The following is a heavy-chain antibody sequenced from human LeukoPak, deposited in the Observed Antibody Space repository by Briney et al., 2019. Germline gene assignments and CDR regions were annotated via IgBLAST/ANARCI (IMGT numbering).Heavy chain of an antibody. V-gene: IGHV4-59*01. CDR1: GGSINGYF. Sequence: SETLSLTCTVSGGSINGYFWSWIRQPPGKGLEWLGHVYFSGSAKYNPSLESRVAILIDTSKKQSSLKLSSVTAADTAVYYCARGQTAAGEIWYFDYWGQGSLLTVAS. CDR3: ARGQTAAGEIWYFDY. J-gene: IGHJ4*02. D-gene: IGHD6-13*01. CDR2: VYFSGSA.